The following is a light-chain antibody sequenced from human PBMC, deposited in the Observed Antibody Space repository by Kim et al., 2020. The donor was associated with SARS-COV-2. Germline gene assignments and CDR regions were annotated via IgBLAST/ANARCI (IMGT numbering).Light chain of an antibody. Sequence: GQKVTISCSGSSSNIGKNYVSWYQQLPGTAPKLLIYDNNKRPSGIPDRFSGSKSGTSATLGITGLQTGDEADYYCGTWDSSLNVYVFGSGTKVTVL. CDR2: DNN. J-gene: IGLJ1*01. V-gene: IGLV1-51*01. CDR1: SSNIGKNY. CDR3: GTWDSSLNVYV.